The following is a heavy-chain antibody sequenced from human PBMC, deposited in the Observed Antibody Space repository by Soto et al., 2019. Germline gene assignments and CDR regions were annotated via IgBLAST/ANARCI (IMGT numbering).Heavy chain of an antibody. CDR2: ISYDGSNK. Sequence: QVQLVESGGGVVQPGRSLRLSCAASGFTFSSYGMHWVRQAPGKGLEWVAIISYDGSNKYYADSVKGRFTISRDNSKNTLYLQMNSLKVEDTAVYYCAKGVGNKITMFRGADSWGQGTLVTVSS. V-gene: IGHV3-30*18. CDR1: GFTFSSYG. J-gene: IGHJ4*02. CDR3: AKGVGNKITMFRGADS. D-gene: IGHD3-10*01.